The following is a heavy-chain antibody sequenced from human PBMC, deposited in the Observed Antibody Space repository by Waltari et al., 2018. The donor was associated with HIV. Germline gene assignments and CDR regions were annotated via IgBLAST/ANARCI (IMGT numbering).Heavy chain of an antibody. Sequence: HLATYGGAVAHLGGSLILYCAASRFSSANYVFLWVRLVTGKGRMWVSRINPDGSRASYAYAVEGRFTVSRDNARSTLYLQMNSLRVEDTGIYYCAGAPDCGGGSCSGYNYYGMHVWGQGATVTVSS. CDR2: INPDGSRA. V-gene: IGHV3-74*01. CDR3: AGAPDCGGGSCSGYNYYGMHV. CDR1: RFSSANYV. J-gene: IGHJ6*02. D-gene: IGHD2-15*01.